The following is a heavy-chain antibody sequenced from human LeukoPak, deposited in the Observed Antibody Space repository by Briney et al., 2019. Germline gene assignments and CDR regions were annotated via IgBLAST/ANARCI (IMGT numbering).Heavy chain of an antibody. D-gene: IGHD2-2*01. V-gene: IGHV3-21*01. J-gene: IGHJ6*02. CDR2: IISSSTYI. CDR1: GFTFSSYS. CDR3: ARVDLEYCSSTSCYGDYYYYYGMDV. Sequence: GGSLRLSCAASGFTFSSYSMNWVRQAPGKGLEWVSSIISSSTYIYYADSVKGRFTISRDNAKNSLYLQMNSLRAEDTAVYYCARVDLEYCSSTSCYGDYYYYYGMDVWGQGTTVTVSS.